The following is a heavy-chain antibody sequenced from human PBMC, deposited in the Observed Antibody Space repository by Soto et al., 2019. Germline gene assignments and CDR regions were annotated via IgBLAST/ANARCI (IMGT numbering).Heavy chain of an antibody. CDR1: GFTFSSYG. CDR2: ISYDGSNK. J-gene: IGHJ4*02. V-gene: IGHV3-30*18. CDR3: AKDLQQLAIDY. D-gene: IGHD6-13*01. Sequence: GGSLRLSCAASGFTFSSYGMHWVRQAPGKGLEWVAVISYDGSNKYYADSVKGRFTISRDNSKNTLYLQMNSLRAEDTAVYYCAKDLQQLAIDYWGQGTLVTVSS.